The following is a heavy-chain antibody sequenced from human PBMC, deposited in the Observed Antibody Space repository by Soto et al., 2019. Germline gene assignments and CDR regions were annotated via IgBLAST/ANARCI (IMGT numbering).Heavy chain of an antibody. CDR3: AHKHYYASGSPADL. Sequence: QITLKESGPTLVKPTQTLTLTCTFSGFSLTTSGVSVGWNRQPPGKALEWLALIYWDDDRRYSPSLKSRLTITKDTSKNQVVLTMTNMDPVDTATYYCAHKHYYASGSPADLWGQGTMVTVSS. CDR1: GFSLTTSGVS. CDR2: IYWDDDR. D-gene: IGHD3-10*01. J-gene: IGHJ3*01. V-gene: IGHV2-5*02.